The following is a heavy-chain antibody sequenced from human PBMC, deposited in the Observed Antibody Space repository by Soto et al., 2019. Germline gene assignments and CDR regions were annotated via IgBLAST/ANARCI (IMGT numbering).Heavy chain of an antibody. J-gene: IGHJ2*01. D-gene: IGHD5-18*01. V-gene: IGHV3-33*01. CDR2: IWYDGSNK. Sequence: QVQLVESGGGVVQPGRSLRLSCAASGFTFSSYGMHWVRQAPGKGLEWVAVIWYDGSNKYYVDSVKGRFTISRDNSKNPLYQQMNSLRAEVTAVYYCARESDDTAILNWYFALRGRGTLVTVSS. CDR1: GFTFSSYG. CDR3: ARESDDTAILNWYFAL.